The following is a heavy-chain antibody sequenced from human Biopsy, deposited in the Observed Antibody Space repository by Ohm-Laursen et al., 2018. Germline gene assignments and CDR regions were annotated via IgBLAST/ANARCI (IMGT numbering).Heavy chain of an antibody. CDR1: GASITSYY. J-gene: IGHJ6*02. CDR3: ARDLPSSYYYAMDV. Sequence: TLSLTCIVSGASITSYYWSWIRQPAGKGLEWIGHTYKGGNTNHNPSLKSRVSMSVDTSKNQLSLTLRSMTAADTAVYYCARDLPSSYYYAMDVWGQGTTVTVSS. CDR2: TYKGGNT. V-gene: IGHV4-4*07.